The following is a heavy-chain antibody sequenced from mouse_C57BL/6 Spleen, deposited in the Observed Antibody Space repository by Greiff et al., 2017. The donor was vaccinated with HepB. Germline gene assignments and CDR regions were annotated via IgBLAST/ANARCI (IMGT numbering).Heavy chain of an antibody. V-gene: IGHV14-2*01. CDR3: ARSSQLRLGWFAY. D-gene: IGHD3-2*02. CDR2: IDPEDGET. Sequence: EVQLQQSGAELVKPGASVKLSCTASGFNIKDYYMHWVKQRNEQGLEWIGRIDPEDGETKYAPKFQGKATITADTSSNTAYLQLSSLTSEDTAVYYCARSSQLRLGWFAYWGQGTLVTVSA. J-gene: IGHJ3*01. CDR1: GFNIKDYY.